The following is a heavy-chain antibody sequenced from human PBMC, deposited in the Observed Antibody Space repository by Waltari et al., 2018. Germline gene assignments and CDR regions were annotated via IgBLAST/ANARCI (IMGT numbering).Heavy chain of an antibody. CDR2: MSYSGAT. CDR1: GVSITSNRHY. V-gene: IGHV4-39*01. CDR3: ATYIGASLGKAAFDV. Sequence: LVKPSETLSLTCSVSGVSITSNRHYWGWIRQPPGQGLEWIGTMSYSGATYSSPSLKSRVTISRDTSENQLSLKLGSVTAADTAVYYCATYIGASLGKAAFDVWGQGTTVTVSS. J-gene: IGHJ3*01. D-gene: IGHD5-12*01.